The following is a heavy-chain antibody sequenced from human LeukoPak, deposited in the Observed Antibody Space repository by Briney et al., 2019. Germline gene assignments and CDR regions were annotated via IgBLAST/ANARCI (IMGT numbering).Heavy chain of an antibody. V-gene: IGHV3-21*01. D-gene: IGHD5-12*01. Sequence: PGGSLRLSCAVSGFTFSNYWMNWVRQAPGKGLEWVSSISSSSSYIYYADSVKGRFTISRDNAKNSLYLQMNSLRAEDTAVYYCARDFGDDSGYDYYFDYWGQGTLVTVSS. CDR1: GFTFSNYW. J-gene: IGHJ4*02. CDR2: ISSSSSYI. CDR3: ARDFGDDSGYDYYFDY.